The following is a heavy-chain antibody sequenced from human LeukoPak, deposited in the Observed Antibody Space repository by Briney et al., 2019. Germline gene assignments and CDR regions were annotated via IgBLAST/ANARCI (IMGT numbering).Heavy chain of an antibody. CDR3: VKDALRVWDGMDV. V-gene: IGHV3-23*01. CDR2: ISGASGAT. D-gene: IGHD4-17*01. Sequence: QTGGSLRLSCAASGFTFNSHAMTWVRQAPGKGLEWVSTISGASGATYYADSVKGRFAISRDNSMNTLYLQMYSLRDEDTAVYYCVKDALRVWDGMDVWGQGTPVTVSS. CDR1: GFTFNSHA. J-gene: IGHJ6*02.